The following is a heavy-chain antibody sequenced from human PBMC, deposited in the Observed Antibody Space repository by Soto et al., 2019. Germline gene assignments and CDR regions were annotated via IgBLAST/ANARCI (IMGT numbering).Heavy chain of an antibody. CDR2: IYYSGST. D-gene: IGHD5-12*01. J-gene: IGHJ4*02. Sequence: TLSLTCTVSGGSISSYYWSWIRQPPGKGLEWIGYIYYSGSTNYNPSLKSRVTISVDTSKNQFSLKLSSVTAADTAVYYCARQYSGYDNFDYWGQGTLVTVSS. V-gene: IGHV4-59*01. CDR1: GGSISSYY. CDR3: ARQYSGYDNFDY.